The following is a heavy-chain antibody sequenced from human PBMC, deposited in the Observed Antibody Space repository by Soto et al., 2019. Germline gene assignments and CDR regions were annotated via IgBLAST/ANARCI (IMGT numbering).Heavy chain of an antibody. CDR3: ARGSSIFGVVIIRNWFDP. V-gene: IGHV4-34*01. D-gene: IGHD3-3*01. CDR2: INHSGST. CDR1: GGSFSGYY. Sequence: QVQLQQWGAGLLKPSETLSLTCAVYGGSFSGYYWSWIRQPPGKGLEWIGEINHSGSTNYNPSLKSRVTISVDTSKNQFSLKLSSVTAADTAVYYCARGSSIFGVVIIRNWFDPWGRGTLVTVSS. J-gene: IGHJ5*02.